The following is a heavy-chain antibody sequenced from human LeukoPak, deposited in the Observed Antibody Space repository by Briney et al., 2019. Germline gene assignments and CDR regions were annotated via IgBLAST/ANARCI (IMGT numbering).Heavy chain of an antibody. D-gene: IGHD2-2*01. CDR3: ARGPGYCSSTSCYYYYYYMDV. V-gene: IGHV4-34*01. CDR2: INHSGST. Sequence: SETLSLTCTVSGGSISSYFWTWIRQPPGKGLEWIGEINHSGSTNYNPSLKSRVTISVDTSKNQFSLKLSSVTAADTAVYYCARGPGYCSSTSCYYYYYYMDVWGKGTTVTVSS. J-gene: IGHJ6*03. CDR1: GGSISSYF.